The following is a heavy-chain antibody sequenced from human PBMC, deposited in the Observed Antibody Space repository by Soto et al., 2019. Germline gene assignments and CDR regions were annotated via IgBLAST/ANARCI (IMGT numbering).Heavy chain of an antibody. CDR3: ARGGIAAAGIYGMDV. Sequence: QVQLVQSGAEEKKPGASVKVSCKASGYTFTSYAMHWVRQAPGKRLEWMGWINAGNGNTKYSQKFPGRVTITRDTSASTAYMELSSLRSEDTAVYYCARGGIAAAGIYGMDVWGQGTTVTVSS. V-gene: IGHV1-3*05. J-gene: IGHJ6*02. D-gene: IGHD6-13*01. CDR2: INAGNGNT. CDR1: GYTFTSYA.